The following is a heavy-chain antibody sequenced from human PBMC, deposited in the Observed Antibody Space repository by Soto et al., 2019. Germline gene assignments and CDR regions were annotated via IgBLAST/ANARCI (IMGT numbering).Heavy chain of an antibody. CDR3: AKKFSYDSGTYLYHFDC. J-gene: IGHJ4*02. CDR2: ITNNGGTT. D-gene: IGHD3-10*01. CDR1: GFAFSTYP. Sequence: GSLILSCSASGFAFSTYPVHWVRQAPGKGLEYVSAITNNGGTTYYADSVKGRFTISRDNSKNTLYLQMSSLRAEDTALYYCAKKFSYDSGTYLYHFDCWGQGTLVSVSS. V-gene: IGHV3-64D*06.